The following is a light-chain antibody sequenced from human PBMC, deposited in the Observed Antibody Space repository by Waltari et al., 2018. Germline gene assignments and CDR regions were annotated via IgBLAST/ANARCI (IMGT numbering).Light chain of an antibody. CDR1: SSDVGGYNY. CDR2: EVN. Sequence: ALLPPPSASGSPGQSVAISCSGTSSDVGGYNYFSWYQQHPGKAPKLMIYEVNKRPSGVPDRFSGSKSGNTASLTVSGLQAEDEADYYCSSYAGSDIWVFGGGTRLTVL. V-gene: IGLV2-8*01. J-gene: IGLJ3*02. CDR3: SSYAGSDIWV.